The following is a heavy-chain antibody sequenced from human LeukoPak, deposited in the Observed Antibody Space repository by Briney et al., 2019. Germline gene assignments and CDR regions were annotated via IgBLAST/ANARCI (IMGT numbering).Heavy chain of an antibody. V-gene: IGHV4-34*01. D-gene: IGHD6-13*01. CDR3: ARGRGAAAGSLGWFDY. J-gene: IGHJ4*02. Sequence: SETLSLTCAVYGGSFSGYYWSWIRQPPGKGLEWIGEINHSGSTNYNPSLKSRVTISVDTSKNQFSLKLSSVTAADTAVYYRARGRGAAAGSLGWFDYWGQGTLVTVSS. CDR2: INHSGST. CDR1: GGSFSGYY.